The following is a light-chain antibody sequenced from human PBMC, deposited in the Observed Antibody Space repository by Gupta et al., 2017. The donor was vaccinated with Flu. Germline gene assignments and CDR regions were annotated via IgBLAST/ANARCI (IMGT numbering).Light chain of an antibody. J-gene: IGKJ1*01. V-gene: IGKV4-1*01. CDR1: QSVLYSSKNKKY. Sequence: DIVLSQSQDSLAVSLGERATINCKSSQSVLYSSKNKKYLAWYQQKPGQPPKLLIYWASTRESGVPDRFSGRGSGTDFTLTISSLQADDVAVYYCQQRNSTPRTFGQGTKVEIK. CDR2: WAS. CDR3: QQRNSTPRT.